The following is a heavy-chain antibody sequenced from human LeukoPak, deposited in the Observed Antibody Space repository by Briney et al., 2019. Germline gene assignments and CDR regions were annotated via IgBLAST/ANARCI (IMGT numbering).Heavy chain of an antibody. CDR1: GFTFSSYA. CDR3: ARDTQNGIGNYFDY. Sequence: GGSLRLSCAASGFTFSSYAMHWVRQAPGKGLEWVAVISYDGSNKYYADSVKGRFTISRDNSKNTPYLQMNSLRAEDTAVYYCARDTQNGIGNYFDYWGQGTLVTVSS. D-gene: IGHD1-26*01. V-gene: IGHV3-30-3*01. J-gene: IGHJ4*02. CDR2: ISYDGSNK.